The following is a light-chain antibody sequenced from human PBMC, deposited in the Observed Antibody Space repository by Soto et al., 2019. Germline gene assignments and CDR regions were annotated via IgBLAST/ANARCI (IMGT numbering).Light chain of an antibody. CDR1: QSVDSSF. J-gene: IGKJ1*01. CDR2: GTS. Sequence: EIVLTQSPGTLSLSPGERATLSCRVSQSVDSSFVAWFQQKPGQAPRLLIYGTSSRATGIPDRFSGSGSGTDFTLTINGLEPEDFAMYFCQQYGSSPWTFGQGTKVEIK. CDR3: QQYGSSPWT. V-gene: IGKV3-20*01.